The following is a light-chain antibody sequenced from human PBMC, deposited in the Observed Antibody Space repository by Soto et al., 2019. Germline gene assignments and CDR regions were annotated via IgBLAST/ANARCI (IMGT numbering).Light chain of an antibody. Sequence: VLTQSPATLSLSTGERATLSCRASLDVNSYLAWYQQKPGQAPRLLIYDASNRAAGIPARFSGSGSGTDFTLTISSLEPEDFAIYYCQQHSHWPPWTFGQGSKVDI. CDR2: DAS. V-gene: IGKV3-11*01. J-gene: IGKJ1*01. CDR1: LDVNSY. CDR3: QQHSHWPPWT.